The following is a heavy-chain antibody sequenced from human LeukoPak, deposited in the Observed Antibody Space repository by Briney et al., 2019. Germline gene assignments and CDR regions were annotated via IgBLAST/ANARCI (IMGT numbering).Heavy chain of an antibody. CDR2: IYYSGST. D-gene: IGHD2/OR15-2a*01. J-gene: IGHJ4*02. CDR3: ARHVVDSTFDY. Sequence: SETLSLTCAVSGYSISSGYYWGWIRQPPGKGLEWIGSIYYSGSTYYNPSLKSRVTISVDTSKNQFSLKLSSVTAADTAVYYCARHVVDSTFDYWGQGTLVTVSS. V-gene: IGHV4-38-2*01. CDR1: GYSISSGYY.